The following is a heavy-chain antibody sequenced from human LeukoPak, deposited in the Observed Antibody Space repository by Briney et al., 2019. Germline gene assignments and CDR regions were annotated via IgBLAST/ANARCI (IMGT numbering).Heavy chain of an antibody. V-gene: IGHV4-31*03. J-gene: IGHJ4*02. CDR1: GGSISSGGYY. CDR3: ARALEWLPKFDY. D-gene: IGHD3-3*01. Sequence: TVSGGSISSGGYYWRWIRQHPXKGXEWIWYIYYSGSTYYNPSLKSRVTISVDTSKNQFSLKLSSVTAADTAVYYCARALEWLPKFDYWGQGTLVTVSS. CDR2: IYYSGST.